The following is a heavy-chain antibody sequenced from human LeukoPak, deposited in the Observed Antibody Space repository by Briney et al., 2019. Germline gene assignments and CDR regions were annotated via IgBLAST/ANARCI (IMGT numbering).Heavy chain of an antibody. D-gene: IGHD4-17*01. CDR2: ISYDGSNK. Sequence: PGGSLRLSCAASGFTFSSYGMHWVRQAPGKGLEWVAVISYDGSNKYYADSVKGRFTISRDNSKNTLYLQMNSLRAEDTAVYYCATVTTDAFDIWGQGTMVTVSS. CDR3: ATVTTDAFDI. J-gene: IGHJ3*02. CDR1: GFTFSSYG. V-gene: IGHV3-30*03.